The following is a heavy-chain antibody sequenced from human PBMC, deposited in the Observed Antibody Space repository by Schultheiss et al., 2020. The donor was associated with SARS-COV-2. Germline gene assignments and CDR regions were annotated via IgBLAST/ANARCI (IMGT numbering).Heavy chain of an antibody. J-gene: IGHJ4*02. CDR2: ISAYNGNT. Sequence: GESLKISCKASGYAFSSYSMHWVRQAPGQGLEWMGWISAYNGNTNYAQKLQGRVTMTTDTSTSTAYMELRSLRSDDTAVYYCATSEEIAVAGDYWGQGTLVTVSS. V-gene: IGHV1-18*04. D-gene: IGHD6-19*01. CDR1: GYAFSSYS. CDR3: ATSEEIAVAGDY.